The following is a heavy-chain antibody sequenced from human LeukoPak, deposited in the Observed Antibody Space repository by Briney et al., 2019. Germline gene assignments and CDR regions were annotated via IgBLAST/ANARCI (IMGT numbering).Heavy chain of an antibody. V-gene: IGHV3-23*01. J-gene: IGHJ6*03. D-gene: IGHD2-2*01. CDR1: GLTFISNW. CDR3: ARALVPAAMYYYYYMYV. CDR2: INGGGGST. Sequence: PGGSLRLSCAASGLTFISNWMSWVRQAPGKGLECVSDINGGGGSTAQTDSGKGTFTISRDNAKNSLYLQMNSLRAEDTAVYYCARALVPAAMYYYYYMYVWGKGTTVTVSS.